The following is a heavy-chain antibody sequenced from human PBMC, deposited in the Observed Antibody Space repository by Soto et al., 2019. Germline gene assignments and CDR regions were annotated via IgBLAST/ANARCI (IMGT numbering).Heavy chain of an antibody. V-gene: IGHV4-59*01. CDR2: ISNSGDT. CDR1: GGSIRPDH. CDR3: ASGYSGPRADV. D-gene: IGHD5-12*01. J-gene: IGHJ6*02. Sequence: SETLSLTCIVSGGSIRPDHWSWIRQPPGKGLEWIGYISNSGDTNHNPSLKSRVTISGPTSTNQFSLKLTSLTAADTAVYYCASGYSGPRADVGGQGTTVTVSS.